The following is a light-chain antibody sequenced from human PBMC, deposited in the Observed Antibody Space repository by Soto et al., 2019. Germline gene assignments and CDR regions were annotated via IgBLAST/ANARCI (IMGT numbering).Light chain of an antibody. CDR3: SSFVGGNTYV. CDR2: EVT. CDR1: SSDIGGHEY. Sequence: QSALTQPASLSASPGQSITISCTGSSSDIGGHEYVSWFQQKPGKAPKIVISEVTIRPSGVSTRFSGSKSGDTASLTISGLQPEDEAVYYCSSFVGGNTYVFGTGTKLTVL. V-gene: IGLV2-14*01. J-gene: IGLJ1*01.